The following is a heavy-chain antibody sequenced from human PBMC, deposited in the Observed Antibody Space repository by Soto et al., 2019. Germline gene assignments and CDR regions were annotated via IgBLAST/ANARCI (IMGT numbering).Heavy chain of an antibody. CDR1: GGTFSSYT. CDR3: AMEYCSSTSCYRDY. J-gene: IGHJ4*02. D-gene: IGHD2-2*02. V-gene: IGHV1-69*02. CDR2: IITIPGIA. Sequence: QVQLVQSGAEVKKPGSSVKVSCKASGGTFSSYTISWVRQAPGQGREWMGRIITIPGIANYAQKYQGRVTITADKSTSTVYMELSSLRSEDTAVYYCAMEYCSSTSCYRDYWGQGTLVTVSS.